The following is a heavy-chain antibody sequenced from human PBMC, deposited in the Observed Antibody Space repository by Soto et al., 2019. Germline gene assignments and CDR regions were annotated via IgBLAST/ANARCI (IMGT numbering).Heavy chain of an antibody. CDR1: GGSISSYY. Sequence: PSETLSLTCTVSGGSISSYYWSWIRQPAGKGLEWIGRIYSSGSTNYNPSLNSRVAMSLDTSKNQLSLRLSSVAAADTAGYYCARDLYASGIWYGMDVWGQGTKVTVSS. J-gene: IGHJ6*02. CDR3: ARDLYASGIWYGMDV. CDR2: IYSSGST. V-gene: IGHV4-4*07. D-gene: IGHD3-10*01.